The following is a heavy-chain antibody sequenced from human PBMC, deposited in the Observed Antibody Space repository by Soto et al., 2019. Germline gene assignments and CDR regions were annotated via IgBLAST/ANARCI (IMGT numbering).Heavy chain of an antibody. CDR1: GGSISNYY. CDR3: ARVLGDGYSDH. J-gene: IGHJ4*02. CDR2: IHSTGNT. V-gene: IGHV4-59*01. Sequence: NPSETPSLTCTVSGGSISNYYWSWIRQPPGKGLDWIGYIHSTGNTNYNPSLKSRVSLSVDTSKNQFSLKLSSVTAADTAVYFCARVLGDGYSDHWGQGSLVTVSS. D-gene: IGHD1-26*01.